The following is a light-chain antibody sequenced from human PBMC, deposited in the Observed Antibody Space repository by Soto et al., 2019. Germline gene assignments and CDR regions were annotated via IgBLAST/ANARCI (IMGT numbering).Light chain of an antibody. CDR3: MQSLQTPRT. CDR2: LCF. Sequence: DIVVTQSPLSLPVTPGEPASISCRSSQSLLHSNGYNFLDWYLQKPGQSPQLLIYLCFDLASGVPDRFSGSGSGTDFTLKISRVEAEDVGVYYCMQSLQTPRTFGQGTKVEIK. CDR1: QSLLHSNGYNF. J-gene: IGKJ1*01. V-gene: IGKV2-28*01.